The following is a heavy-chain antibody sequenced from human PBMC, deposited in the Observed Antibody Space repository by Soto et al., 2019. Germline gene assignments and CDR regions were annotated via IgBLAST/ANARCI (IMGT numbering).Heavy chain of an antibody. V-gene: IGHV4-39*01. CDR1: GGSISSSSYY. Sequence: SETLSLTCTVSGGSISSSSYYWGWIRQPPGKGLEWIGSIYYSGSTYYNPSLKSRVTISVDTSKNQFSLKLSSVTAADTAVYYCPNQHDVSGDAFFDYWGQGTLATVSS. J-gene: IGHJ4*02. CDR3: PNQHDVSGDAFFDY. D-gene: IGHD4-17*01. CDR2: IYYSGST.